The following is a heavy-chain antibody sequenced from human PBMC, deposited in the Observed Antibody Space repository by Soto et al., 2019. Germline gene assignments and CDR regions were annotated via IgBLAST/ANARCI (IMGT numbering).Heavy chain of an antibody. CDR1: GYTFSSSG. V-gene: IGHV1-18*01. Sequence: ASVKVSCKASGYTFSSSGVSWVRQAPGQGLEWTGWISAYNGNTNYAQNLQGRVTMTTDASTSTAYMELRSLRSDDTAVYYCGRYESREVWCGDSNYFDIWGKGTVVTVSS. CDR3: GRYESREVWCGDSNYFDI. D-gene: IGHD3-10*01. J-gene: IGHJ3*02. CDR2: ISAYNGNT.